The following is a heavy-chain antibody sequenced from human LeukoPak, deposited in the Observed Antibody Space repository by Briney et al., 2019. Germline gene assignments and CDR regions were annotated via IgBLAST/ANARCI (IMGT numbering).Heavy chain of an antibody. CDR2: IYYSGST. V-gene: IGHV4-39*07. CDR1: GGSISSNNYY. Sequence: SETLSLTCTVSGGSISSNNYYWGWIRQPPGKGLEWIGSIYYSGSTNYNPSLKSRVTISVDTSKNQFSLKLSSVTAADTAVYYCARGRQDVTMIVVVMTAVSYYLDVWGKGTTVTVS. J-gene: IGHJ6*03. D-gene: IGHD3-22*01. CDR3: ARGRQDVTMIVVVMTAVSYYLDV.